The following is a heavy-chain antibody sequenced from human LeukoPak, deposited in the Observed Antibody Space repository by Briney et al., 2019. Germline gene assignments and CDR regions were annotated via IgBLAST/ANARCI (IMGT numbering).Heavy chain of an antibody. Sequence: ASVKVSCKASGYTFTSYYMHWVRQAPGQGLEWMGIINPSGGSTSYAQKFQGRVTMTRDMSTSTVYMELSSLRSEDTAVYYCASLPDRDYYDSSGIDYWGQGTLVTVSS. CDR1: GYTFTSYY. D-gene: IGHD3-22*01. V-gene: IGHV1-46*01. J-gene: IGHJ4*02. CDR2: INPSGGST. CDR3: ASLPDRDYYDSSGIDY.